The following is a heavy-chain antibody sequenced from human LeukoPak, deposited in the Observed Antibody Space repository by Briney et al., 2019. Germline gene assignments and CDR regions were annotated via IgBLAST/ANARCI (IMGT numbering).Heavy chain of an antibody. J-gene: IGHJ4*02. CDR2: IYPGDSDT. D-gene: IGHD4-17*01. Sequence: GESLKISCKGSGYRFTSNWIGWVRQMPGKGLEWMGIIYPGDSDTRYSPSFQGQVTISADKSISTAYLQWSSLEASDTAIYYCARHSSWSSVTTPFDYWGQGTLVTVSS. CDR3: ARHSSWSSVTTPFDY. CDR1: GYRFTSNW. V-gene: IGHV5-51*01.